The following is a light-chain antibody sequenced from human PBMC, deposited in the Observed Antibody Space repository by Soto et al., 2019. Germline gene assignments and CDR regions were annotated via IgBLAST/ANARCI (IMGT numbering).Light chain of an antibody. CDR2: GVS. V-gene: IGLV2-14*01. J-gene: IGLJ2*01. CDR3: SSYTATNTLV. CDR1: SSDVGDYNY. Sequence: QSALTQPASVSGSPGQSITISCTGTSSDVGDYNYVSWYQQHPGKAPKLIIYGVSNRPSGISNRFSGSKSGNTASLTVSGLQDEDEADYYCSSYTATNTLVFGGGTKLTVL.